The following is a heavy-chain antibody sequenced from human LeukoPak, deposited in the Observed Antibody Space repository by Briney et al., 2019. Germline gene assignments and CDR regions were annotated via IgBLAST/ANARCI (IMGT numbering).Heavy chain of an antibody. CDR3: ASSSSGWHYFDY. J-gene: IGHJ4*02. V-gene: IGHV3-21*01. D-gene: IGHD6-19*01. CDR2: FGTRSTSV. Sequence: GGSLRLSCTASGFTFSGYSMNWIRQAPGKGLEWVSSFGTRSTSVYHAGSVKGRFAISRDNSKNTLYLQMNSLRAEDTAVYYCASSSSGWHYFDYWGQGTLVTVSS. CDR1: GFTFSGYS.